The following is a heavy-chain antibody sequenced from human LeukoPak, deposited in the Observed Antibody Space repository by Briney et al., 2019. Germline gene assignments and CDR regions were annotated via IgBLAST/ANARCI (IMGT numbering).Heavy chain of an antibody. J-gene: IGHJ4*02. CDR2: ISGSGGSI. D-gene: IGHD2-2*01. Sequence: GGSLRLSCAASGFTFSSYAMSWVRQAPGKGLEWVSAISGSGGSIYYADSVKGRFTISRDNSKNTLYLQMNSLRADDTAVYYCAKAKCSSTTCYSGYWGQGTLVTVSS. CDR3: AKAKCSSTTCYSGY. V-gene: IGHV3-23*01. CDR1: GFTFSSYA.